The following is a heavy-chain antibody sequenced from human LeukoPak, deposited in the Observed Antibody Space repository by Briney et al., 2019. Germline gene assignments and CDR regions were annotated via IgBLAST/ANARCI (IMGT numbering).Heavy chain of an antibody. CDR3: ARVGYGGYGVLDY. CDR2: IYTSGST. CDR1: GVSISGDY. J-gene: IGHJ4*02. Sequence: AETLSLTCTVSGVSISGDYGSWIRQPAGTGLEWIGRIYTSGSTIYNPSLKRRVTMSVGASKKQFSLMLSSVPSADTAVYYCARVGYGGYGVLDYWGQGTLVTTSS. V-gene: IGHV4-4*07. D-gene: IGHD5-12*01.